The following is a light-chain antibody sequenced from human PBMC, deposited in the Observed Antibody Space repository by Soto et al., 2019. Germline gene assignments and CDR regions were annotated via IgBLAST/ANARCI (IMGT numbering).Light chain of an antibody. V-gene: IGKV3-15*01. Sequence: EIVMTQSPATLSVSPGERATLSCRASQSISSKLGWYQQRPGQAPRLLIYGASTRATGIPARFSGSGSGTEXXXXIXSLQSEDSAVYYCQQYNSWTTITFGQGTRLEIK. CDR3: QQYNSWTTIT. CDR1: QSISSK. J-gene: IGKJ5*01. CDR2: GAS.